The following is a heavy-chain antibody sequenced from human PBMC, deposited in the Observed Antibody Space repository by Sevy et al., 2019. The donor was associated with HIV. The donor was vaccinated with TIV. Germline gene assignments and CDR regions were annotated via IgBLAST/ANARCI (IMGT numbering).Heavy chain of an antibody. J-gene: IGHJ6*02. CDR3: ARPRANYVDHYFFYAMDV. D-gene: IGHD4-17*01. V-gene: IGHV3-30*03. Sequence: GGSLRLSCAASGFTFSSYGMHWVRQALGKGLEWAAVISYDGSNKYYADSVKGRFTISRDNFKNTLYLQMNSLTTEDTAVYYCARPRANYVDHYFFYAMDVWGQGTTVTVSS. CDR1: GFTFSSYG. CDR2: ISYDGSNK.